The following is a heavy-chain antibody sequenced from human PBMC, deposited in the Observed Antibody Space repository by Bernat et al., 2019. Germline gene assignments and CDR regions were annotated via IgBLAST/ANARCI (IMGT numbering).Heavy chain of an antibody. Sequence: QLQLQESGPGLVKPSETLSLTCTVSGGSISSSSYYWGWIRQPPGKGLEWIGSIYYSGSTYYNPSRKSRVTIAVDTSKNQFSLKLSSVTAADTAVYYCARNYGDYVDDYWGQGTLVTVSS. J-gene: IGHJ4*02. CDR2: IYYSGST. V-gene: IGHV4-39*01. CDR3: ARNYGDYVDDY. CDR1: GGSISSSSYY. D-gene: IGHD4-17*01.